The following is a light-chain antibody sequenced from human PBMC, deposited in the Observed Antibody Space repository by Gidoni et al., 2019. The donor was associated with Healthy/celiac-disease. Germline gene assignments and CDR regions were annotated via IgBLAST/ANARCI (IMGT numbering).Light chain of an antibody. CDR2: DAS. Sequence: DIQMTQSPSSLSASVGDRVTITCQASQDISNYLNWYQQKPGKAPKLLIYDASNLETGVPSRFSGSGSGTDFTFTISSLQPEDIATYYCQQYDNLHLLTFXGXTKVEIK. J-gene: IGKJ4*01. V-gene: IGKV1-33*01. CDR1: QDISNY. CDR3: QQYDNLHLLT.